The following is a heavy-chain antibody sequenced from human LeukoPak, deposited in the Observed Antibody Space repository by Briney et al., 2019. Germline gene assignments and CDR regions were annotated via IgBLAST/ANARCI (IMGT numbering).Heavy chain of an antibody. CDR3: AKDRGGDKGIWTTYYFDY. D-gene: IGHD3/OR15-3a*01. CDR1: GFTFSSYG. J-gene: IGHJ4*02. V-gene: IGHV3-30*02. CDR2: IRYDGSNK. Sequence: GGSLRLSCAASGFTFSSYGMHWVRQAPGKGLEWVAFIRYDGSNKYSADSVKGRFTISRDNSKNTLYLQMNSLRAEDTAVYYCAKDRGGDKGIWTTYYFDYRGQGTLVTVSS.